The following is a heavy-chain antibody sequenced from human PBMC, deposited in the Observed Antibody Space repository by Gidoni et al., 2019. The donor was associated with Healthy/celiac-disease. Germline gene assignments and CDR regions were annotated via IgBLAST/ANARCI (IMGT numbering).Heavy chain of an antibody. CDR2: IFSNDEK. V-gene: IGHV2-26*01. CDR1: GFSLSNARMG. J-gene: IGHJ2*01. D-gene: IGHD6-13*01. Sequence: QVTLKESGPVLVKPTENLPLTCTVSGFSLSNARMGVSWIRQPPGKALEWLAHIFSNDEKSYSTSLTSRLTITKDTSKSQVVLTMTNMDPVDTATYYCARIRISSPYGSWYFDLWGRGTLVTVSS. CDR3: ARIRISSPYGSWYFDL.